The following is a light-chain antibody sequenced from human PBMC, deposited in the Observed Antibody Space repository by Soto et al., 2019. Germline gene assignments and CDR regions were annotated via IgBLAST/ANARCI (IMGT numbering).Light chain of an antibody. CDR2: NSN. J-gene: IGLJ2*01. Sequence: QSVLTQPPSASGTPGQRVTISCSGSSSNIGSNTVNWYLQLPGTAPKLLMYNSNQRPSRVPDRFSVSKSGTSGSLAISGLQSGDEAHYYCAAWDDSVNAVVFGGGTKLTVL. V-gene: IGLV1-44*01. CDR3: AAWDDSVNAVV. CDR1: SSNIGSNT.